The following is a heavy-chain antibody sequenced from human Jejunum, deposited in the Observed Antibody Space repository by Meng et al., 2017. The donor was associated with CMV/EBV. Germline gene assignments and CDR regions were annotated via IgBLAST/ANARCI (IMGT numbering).Heavy chain of an antibody. V-gene: IGHV4-30-4*08. CDR3: ARGSIFVSFDS. D-gene: IGHD3-3*01. CDR2: IHDTGST. J-gene: IGHJ4*02. CDR1: GGSIGSGDYY. Sequence: QWPLQESGPGLVKPSPTRSLTSSASGGSIGSGDYYWSWIRQPPGKGLEWIGYIHDTGSTYYNPSLKSRVDISLGTSRNHFSLTLSSVTAEDTAVYFCARGSIFVSFDSWGQGTLVTVSS.